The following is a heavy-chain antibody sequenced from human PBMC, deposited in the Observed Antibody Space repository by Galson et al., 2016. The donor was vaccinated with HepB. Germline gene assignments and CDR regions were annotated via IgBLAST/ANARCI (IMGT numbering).Heavy chain of an antibody. J-gene: IGHJ6*02. Sequence: SLRLSCAASGFTFSSYAMSWVRQAPGKGLEWVSVISGSGGSTYYADSVKGRFTVSRDNSKMTLYLQMNSLTAEDTAVYYCAKDVRAVAGTAWYYYYYGMDVWGQGTTVTVSS. CDR2: ISGSGGST. D-gene: IGHD6-19*01. V-gene: IGHV3-23*01. CDR1: GFTFSSYA. CDR3: AKDVRAVAGTAWYYYYYGMDV.